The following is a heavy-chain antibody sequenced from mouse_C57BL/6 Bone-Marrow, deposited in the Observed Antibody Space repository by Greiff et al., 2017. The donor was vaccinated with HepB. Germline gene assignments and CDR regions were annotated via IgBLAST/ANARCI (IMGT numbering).Heavy chain of an antibody. Sequence: VQVVESGAELARPGASVKLSCKASGYTFTSYGISWVKQRTGQGLEWIGEIYPRSGNTYYNEKFKGKATLTADKSSSTAYMELRSLTSEDSAVYFCARGNDGYSWFAYWGQGTLVTVSA. CDR2: IYPRSGNT. J-gene: IGHJ3*01. D-gene: IGHD2-3*01. CDR1: GYTFTSYG. CDR3: ARGNDGYSWFAY. V-gene: IGHV1-81*01.